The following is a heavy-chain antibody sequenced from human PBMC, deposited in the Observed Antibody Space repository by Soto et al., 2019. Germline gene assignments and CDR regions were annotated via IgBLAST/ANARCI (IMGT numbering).Heavy chain of an antibody. CDR2: ISAYNGNT. Sequence: GASVKVSCKASGYTFTSYGISWVRQAPGQGLEWMGWISAYNGNTNYAQKLQGRVTMTTDTSTSTAYMELRSLRSDDTAVYYCARDRSGYYPTPFDYWGQGTLVTVSS. CDR1: GYTFTSYG. J-gene: IGHJ4*02. V-gene: IGHV1-18*01. D-gene: IGHD3-22*01. CDR3: ARDRSGYYPTPFDY.